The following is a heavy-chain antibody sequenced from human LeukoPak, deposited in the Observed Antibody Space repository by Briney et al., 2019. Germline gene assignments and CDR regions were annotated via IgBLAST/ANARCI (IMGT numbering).Heavy chain of an antibody. CDR2: INHSGST. D-gene: IGHD1-1*01. V-gene: IGHV4-34*01. J-gene: IGHJ3*02. CDR3: ARGLLDLDAFDI. CDR1: GGSFSGYY. Sequence: PSETLSLTCAVCGGSFSGYYWSWIRQPPGKGLEWIGEINHSGSTNYSPSLKSRVTISVDTSKNQFSLKLSSVTAADTAVYYCARGLLDLDAFDIWGQGTMVTVSS.